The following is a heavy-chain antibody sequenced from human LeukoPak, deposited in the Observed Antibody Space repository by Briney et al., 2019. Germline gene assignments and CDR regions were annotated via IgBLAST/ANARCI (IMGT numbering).Heavy chain of an antibody. J-gene: IGHJ3*02. Sequence: HPGGSLRLSCAASGFTFSSYGMHWVRQAPGKGLEWVAFIRYDGSDKYYPDSVKGRFTISRDNSKNTLYLQMNSLRAEDTAVYYCARAWWSYDSSGYDAFDIWGQGTMVTVSS. CDR3: ARAWWSYDSSGYDAFDI. CDR1: GFTFSSYG. CDR2: IRYDGSDK. V-gene: IGHV3-30*02. D-gene: IGHD3-22*01.